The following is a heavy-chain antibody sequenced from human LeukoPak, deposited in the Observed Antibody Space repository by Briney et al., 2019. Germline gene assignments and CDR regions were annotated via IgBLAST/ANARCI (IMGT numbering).Heavy chain of an antibody. CDR2: ISSSCSTI. V-gene: IGHV3-48*03. J-gene: IGHJ4*02. CDR3: ARERYCSSTSCYAALFDY. CDR1: GFTFSSYE. Sequence: PGRSLRLSCASSGFTFSSYEMKWVRQAPGKGLEWVSYISSSCSTIYYADSVKGRFTISRDNAKNSLYLQMNSLRAEDTAVYYCARERYCSSTSCYAALFDYWGQGTLVTVSS. D-gene: IGHD2-2*01.